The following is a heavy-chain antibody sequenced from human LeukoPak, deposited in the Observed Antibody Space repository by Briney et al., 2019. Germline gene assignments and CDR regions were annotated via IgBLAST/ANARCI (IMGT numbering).Heavy chain of an antibody. D-gene: IGHD6-13*01. CDR1: GYTFTNNY. CDR2: INPSGGST. CDR3: ARDLVWAFDI. Sequence: ASVKVSCKASGYTFTNNYMHWVRQAPGQGLEWMGIINPSGGSTSYAQKFQGRVTMTRDRSTSTVYMELSSLRSEATAVYYCARDLVWAFDIWAQGTMVTVSS. V-gene: IGHV1-46*01. J-gene: IGHJ3*02.